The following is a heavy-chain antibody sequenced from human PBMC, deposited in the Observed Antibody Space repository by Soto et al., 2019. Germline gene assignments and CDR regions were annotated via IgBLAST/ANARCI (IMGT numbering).Heavy chain of an antibody. Sequence: GGSLRLSCAPSGFTFSSYSMNLVRQAPGKGLEWVSYISSSSSTIYYADSVSGRFTISRDNSKNTMYPQMNSLRAEDTAVYYCARPLWRDDYNWGYFDLWGRGTLVTVSS. CDR3: ARPLWRDDYNWGYFDL. CDR2: ISSSSSTI. J-gene: IGHJ2*01. V-gene: IGHV3-48*01. CDR1: GFTFSSYS. D-gene: IGHD4-4*01.